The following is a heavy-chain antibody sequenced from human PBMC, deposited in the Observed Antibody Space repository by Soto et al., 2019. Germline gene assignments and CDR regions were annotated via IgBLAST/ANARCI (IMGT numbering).Heavy chain of an antibody. V-gene: IGHV3-30*18. Sequence: QVQLVESGGGVVQPGRSLRLSCAASGFTFSSYGMHWVRQAPGKGLEWVAVISYDGSNKYYADSVKGRFTISRDNSKNTLYLQMNSLRAEDTAVYYCAKDIGEGTKYSSGWYDAFDIWGQGTMVTVSS. CDR3: AKDIGEGTKYSSGWYDAFDI. CDR2: ISYDGSNK. J-gene: IGHJ3*02. D-gene: IGHD6-19*01. CDR1: GFTFSSYG.